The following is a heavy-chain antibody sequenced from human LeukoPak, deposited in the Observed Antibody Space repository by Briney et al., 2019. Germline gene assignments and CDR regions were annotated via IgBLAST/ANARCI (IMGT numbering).Heavy chain of an antibody. CDR1: GGSFSGYY. J-gene: IGHJ6*03. D-gene: IGHD1/OR15-1a*01. V-gene: IGHV4-34*01. CDR2: INHSGST. Sequence: SETLSLTCAVYGGSFSGYYWSWIRQPPGKGLEWIGEINHSGSTNYNPSLKSRVTISVDTSKNQFSLKLSSVTAADTAVYYCARDPTLGTYYMDVWGNGTTVTVSS. CDR3: ARDPTLGTYYMDV.